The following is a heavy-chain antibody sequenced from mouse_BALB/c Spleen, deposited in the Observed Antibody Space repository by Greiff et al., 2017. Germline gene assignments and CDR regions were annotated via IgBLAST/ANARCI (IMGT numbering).Heavy chain of an antibody. Sequence: DVQLQESGPGLVKPSQSLSLTCTVTGYSITSDYAWNWIRQFPGNKLEWMGYISYSGSTSYNPSLKSRISITRDTSKNQFFLQLNSVTTEDTATYYCARDGNYPFAYWGQGTLVTVSA. CDR3: ARDGNYPFAY. J-gene: IGHJ3*01. D-gene: IGHD2-1*01. CDR2: ISYSGST. V-gene: IGHV3-2*02. CDR1: GYSITSDYA.